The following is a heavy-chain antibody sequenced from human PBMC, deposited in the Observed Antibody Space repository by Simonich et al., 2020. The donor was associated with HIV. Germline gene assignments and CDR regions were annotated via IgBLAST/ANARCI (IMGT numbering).Heavy chain of an antibody. Sequence: QVHLQQWGAGLLKPSETLSLTCAVYGGSFSGYYWSWIRQPPGKGLEWIGEINHRGSTNYNPSLKRRVTISVDTSKNQFSLKLSSVTAADTAVYYCATTINYEDAFDIWGQGTMVTVSS. J-gene: IGHJ3*02. CDR2: INHRGST. CDR3: ATTINYEDAFDI. V-gene: IGHV4-34*01. D-gene: IGHD4-4*01. CDR1: GGSFSGYY.